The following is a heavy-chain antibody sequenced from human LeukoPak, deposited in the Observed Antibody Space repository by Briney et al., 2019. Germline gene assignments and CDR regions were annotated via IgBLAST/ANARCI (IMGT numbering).Heavy chain of an antibody. CDR2: VSAYNGNT. J-gene: IGHJ5*02. D-gene: IGHD1-26*01. Sequence: ASVKVSCKASGYTFTSYGISWVRQAPGQGLEWMGWVSAYNGNTNYAQKLQGRVTMTTDTSTSTAYMELRSLRSDDTAVYYCARVIVGDEYNWFDPWGQGTLVTVFS. CDR1: GYTFTSYG. V-gene: IGHV1-18*01. CDR3: ARVIVGDEYNWFDP.